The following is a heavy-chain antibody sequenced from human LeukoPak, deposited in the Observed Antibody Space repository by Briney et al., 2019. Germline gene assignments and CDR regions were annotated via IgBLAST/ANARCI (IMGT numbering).Heavy chain of an antibody. J-gene: IGHJ5*02. Sequence: GESLKISCKGSGYSFTRYWIGWVRQMPGKGLEWMGIIYPGDSDTRYSPSFQGQVTISADKSISTAYLQWSSLKASDTAMYYCARGRVQGYCSSTSCYNYNWFDPWGQGTLVTVSS. CDR1: GYSFTRYW. D-gene: IGHD2-2*02. CDR3: ARGRVQGYCSSTSCYNYNWFDP. CDR2: IYPGDSDT. V-gene: IGHV5-51*01.